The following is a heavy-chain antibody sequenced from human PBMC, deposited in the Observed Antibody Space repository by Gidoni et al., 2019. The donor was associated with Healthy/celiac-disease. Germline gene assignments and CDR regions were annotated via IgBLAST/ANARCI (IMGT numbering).Heavy chain of an antibody. D-gene: IGHD3-3*01. Sequence: EVQLVESGGGLVQPGGSLRLSCAASGFTFSSYEMNWFRQAPGTGLEWVSYISSSGSTIYYADSVKGRFTISRDNAKNSLYLQMNSLRAEDTAVYYCARDPSNYDFWSGYSSAPYSPGAFDIWGQGTMVTVSS. CDR2: ISSSGSTI. J-gene: IGHJ3*02. CDR1: GFTFSSYE. CDR3: ARDPSNYDFWSGYSSAPYSPGAFDI. V-gene: IGHV3-48*03.